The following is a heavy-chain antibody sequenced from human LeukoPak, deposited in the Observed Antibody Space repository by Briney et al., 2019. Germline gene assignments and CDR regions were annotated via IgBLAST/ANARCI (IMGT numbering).Heavy chain of an antibody. J-gene: IGHJ4*02. CDR3: ANMKRITIFRPDY. CDR1: VGTFRVYA. CDR2: IIPIFGTA. V-gene: IGHV1-69*06. Sequence: ASVKVSCKASVGTFRVYASSWGRRAPGQGLEWMGRIIPIFGTANYAQKFQGRVTITADKSTSTAYMELSSLRSEDPAVYYCANMKRITIFRPDYWGQGTLVTVSS. D-gene: IGHD3-9*01.